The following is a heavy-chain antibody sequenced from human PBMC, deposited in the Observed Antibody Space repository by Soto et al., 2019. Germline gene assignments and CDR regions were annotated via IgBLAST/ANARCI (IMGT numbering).Heavy chain of an antibody. Sequence: ASVKVSCKASGYTFTSYAMHWVRQAPGQRLEWMGWINAGNGNTKYSQKFQGRVTITRDTSASTAYMELSSLRSEDTAVYYCARVLVAVHVWGSYRPNTFYYWGQGTLVPVSS. D-gene: IGHD3-16*02. J-gene: IGHJ4*02. V-gene: IGHV1-3*01. CDR1: GYTFTSYA. CDR2: INAGNGNT. CDR3: ARVLVAVHVWGSYRPNTFYY.